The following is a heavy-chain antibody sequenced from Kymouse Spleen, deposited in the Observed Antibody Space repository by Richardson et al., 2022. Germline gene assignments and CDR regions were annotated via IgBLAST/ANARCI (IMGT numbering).Heavy chain of an antibody. Sequence: EVQLVESGGGLVKPGGSLRLSCAASGFTFSNAWMSWVRQAPGKGLEWVGRIKSKTDGGTTDYAAPVKGRFTISRDDSKNTLYLQMNSLKTEDTAVYYCTLLNWNYYYYGMDVWGQGTTVTVSS. CDR2: IKSKTDGGTT. CDR3: TLLNWNYYYYGMDV. V-gene: IGHV3-15*01. D-gene: IGHD1-1*01. J-gene: IGHJ6*02. CDR1: GFTFSNAW.